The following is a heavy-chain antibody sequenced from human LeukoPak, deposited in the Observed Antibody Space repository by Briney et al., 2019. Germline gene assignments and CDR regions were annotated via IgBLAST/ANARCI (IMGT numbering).Heavy chain of an antibody. V-gene: IGHV4-34*01. J-gene: IGHJ4*02. CDR1: GGSFSGYY. D-gene: IGHD5-18*01. Sequence: PSETLSFTCAVYGGSFSGYYWSWIRQPPGKGLEWIGEINHSGSTNYNPSLKSRVTISVDTSKNQFSLKLSSVTAADTAVYYCAYLVDTAMVYFDYWGQGTLVTVSS. CDR2: INHSGST. CDR3: AYLVDTAMVYFDY.